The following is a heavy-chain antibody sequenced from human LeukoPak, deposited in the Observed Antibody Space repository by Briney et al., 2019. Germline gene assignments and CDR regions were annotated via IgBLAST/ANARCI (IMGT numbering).Heavy chain of an antibody. J-gene: IGHJ5*02. CDR1: DGSISSGGYY. V-gene: IGHV4-31*03. D-gene: IGHD4-23*01. CDR2: IYYSGST. CDR3: ARGPVKSEIDP. Sequence: SETLSLTCTVSDGSISSGGYYWSWLRQHPGKGLEWIGYIYYSGSTYYNPSLKSRVTISVDTSKKQFSLKLSSVTAADTAVYYCARGPVKSEIDPWGQGTLVTVSS.